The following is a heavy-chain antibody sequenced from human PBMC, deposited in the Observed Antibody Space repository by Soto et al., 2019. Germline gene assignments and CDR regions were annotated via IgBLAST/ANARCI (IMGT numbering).Heavy chain of an antibody. D-gene: IGHD5-12*01. Sequence: ASVKVSCKASGYTFTSYDINWVRQATGQGLEWMGWMNPNSGNTGYAQKFQGRVTMTRNTSISTAYMELSSLRSEGTAVYYCAVGRGYSGYGYIWGQGTMVTVSS. CDR1: GYTFTSYD. J-gene: IGHJ3*02. V-gene: IGHV1-8*01. CDR2: MNPNSGNT. CDR3: AVGRGYSGYGYI.